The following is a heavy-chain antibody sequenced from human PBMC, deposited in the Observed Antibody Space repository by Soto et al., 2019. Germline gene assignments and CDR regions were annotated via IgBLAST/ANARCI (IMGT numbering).Heavy chain of an antibody. CDR2: INHSGST. CDR1: GGSFSGYY. V-gene: IGHV4-34*01. CDR3: ARGPYNWNSGYYYYMDV. Sequence: PSETLSLTCAVYGGSFSGYYWSWIRQPPGKGLEWIGEINHSGSTNYNPSLKSRVTISVDTSKNQFSLKLSSVTAADTAVYYCARGPYNWNSGYYYYMDVWGKGTTVTVSS. J-gene: IGHJ6*03. D-gene: IGHD1-7*01.